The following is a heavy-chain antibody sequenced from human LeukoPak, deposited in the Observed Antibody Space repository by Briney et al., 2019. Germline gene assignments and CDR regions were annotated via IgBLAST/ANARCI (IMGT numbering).Heavy chain of an antibody. CDR1: GGSISSYY. V-gene: IGHV3-7*01. CDR2: IKQDGSEK. Sequence: ETLSLTCTVSGGSISSYYWSWIRQPAGKGLEWVANIKQDGSEKYYVDSVKGRFTISRDNAKNSLYLQMNSLRAEDTAVYYCARALGDYYYYYMDVWGKGTTVTVSS. CDR3: ARALGDYYYYYMDV. J-gene: IGHJ6*03. D-gene: IGHD7-27*01.